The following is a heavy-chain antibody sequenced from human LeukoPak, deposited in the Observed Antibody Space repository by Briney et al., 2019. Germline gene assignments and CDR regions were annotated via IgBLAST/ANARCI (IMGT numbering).Heavy chain of an antibody. D-gene: IGHD1-26*01. CDR3: AREVAYSGSYHYYFDY. CDR1: GGTFSSYA. Sequence: ASVKVSCKASGGTFSSYAISWVRQAPGQGLEWMGGIIPIFGTANYAQKFQGRVTITADESTSTAYMELSSLRSEDTAVYYCAREVAYSGSYHYYFDYWGQGTLVTVSS. V-gene: IGHV1-69*13. J-gene: IGHJ4*02. CDR2: IIPIFGTA.